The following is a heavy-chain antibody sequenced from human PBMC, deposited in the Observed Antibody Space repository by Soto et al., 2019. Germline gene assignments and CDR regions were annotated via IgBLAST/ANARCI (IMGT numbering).Heavy chain of an antibody. CDR1: GGTFSSYT. V-gene: IGHV1-69*06. Sequence: QVQLVQSGAEVKKPGSSVKVSCKASGGTFSSYTISWVRQAPGQGLEWIGGIIPIFDTANYAQKFQGRVTITADKSTSTAYMELSSLRSADTAVYYCARDRGKLGYCSGGSCFTATSFDYWGQGTLVTVSS. D-gene: IGHD2-15*01. J-gene: IGHJ4*02. CDR3: ARDRGKLGYCSGGSCFTATSFDY. CDR2: IIPIFDTA.